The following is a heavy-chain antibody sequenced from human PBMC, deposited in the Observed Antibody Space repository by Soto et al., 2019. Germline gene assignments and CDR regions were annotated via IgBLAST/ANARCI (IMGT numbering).Heavy chain of an antibody. Sequence: LSLTCVVSNXSISSGYYWGWIRQSPGKGLEWIASIYRSGTTSYNPSLKSRVTISVDPSKNQFSLMLTAVTAADTAVYYCARTHSGSYYSVFNYWGRGSLVTVSS. J-gene: IGHJ4*02. CDR1: NXSISSGYY. CDR2: IYRSGTT. CDR3: ARTHSGSYYSVFNY. V-gene: IGHV4-38-2*01. D-gene: IGHD1-26*01.